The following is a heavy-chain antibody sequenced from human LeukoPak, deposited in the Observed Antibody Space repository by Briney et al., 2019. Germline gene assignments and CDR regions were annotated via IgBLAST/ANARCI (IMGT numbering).Heavy chain of an antibody. Sequence: LSGGSLRLSCAASGLTFSTYAMSWVRQAPGKGLEWVSSITDNATRTNYADSVKGRFTVSRDNSKNTLYLQMNSLRAEDTAVYYCAKGPAPYCSGGTCYSPYWYFDLWGRGTLVTVSS. V-gene: IGHV3-23*01. CDR3: AKGPAPYCSGGTCYSPYWYFDL. CDR2: ITDNATRT. D-gene: IGHD2-15*01. CDR1: GLTFSTYA. J-gene: IGHJ2*01.